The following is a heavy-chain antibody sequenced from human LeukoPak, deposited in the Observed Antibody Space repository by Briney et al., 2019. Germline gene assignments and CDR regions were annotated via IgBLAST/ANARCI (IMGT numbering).Heavy chain of an antibody. CDR1: GGSISSGGYY. CDR3: AREYQAGSYFDY. D-gene: IGHD6-25*01. V-gene: IGHV4-31*03. CDR2: IYYSGST. Sequence: PSQTLSLTCTVSGGSISSGGYYWSWIRQHPGKGLEWIGYIYYSGSTYYNPSLKSRVTISVDTSKNQFSLKLSSVTAADTAVYYCAREYQAGSYFDYWGQGTLVTVSS. J-gene: IGHJ4*02.